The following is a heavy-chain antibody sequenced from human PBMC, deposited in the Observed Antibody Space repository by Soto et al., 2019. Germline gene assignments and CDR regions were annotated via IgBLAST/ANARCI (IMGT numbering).Heavy chain of an antibody. V-gene: IGHV3-21*01. J-gene: IGHJ5*02. CDR3: VRDRFGVVPDWFDP. Sequence: GGSLRLSCAASGFTFSSYSMNWVRQAPGKGLEWVSSISSSISYIYYADSVKGRFTISRDNAKNSLYLQMNSLRAEDTAVYYCVRDRFGVVPDWFDPWGQGTPVTVSS. CDR2: ISSSISYI. D-gene: IGHD3-3*01. CDR1: GFTFSSYS.